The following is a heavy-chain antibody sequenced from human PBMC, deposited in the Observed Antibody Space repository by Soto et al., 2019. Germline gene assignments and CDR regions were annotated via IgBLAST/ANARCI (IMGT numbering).Heavy chain of an antibody. D-gene: IGHD3-10*01. CDR3: ARSGSEVDY. J-gene: IGHJ4*02. CDR2: IKEDGSQK. V-gene: IGHV3-7*01. CDR1: GFTFSHYW. Sequence: EVQLVESGGDLVQPGGSLRLSCAVSGFTFSHYWMTWVRQAPGKGLEWVANIKEDGSQKNYVDSVKGRFTVSRDNAKNSHYLQMNSLRAEDTAVYYCARSGSEVDYWGQGTLVIVSS.